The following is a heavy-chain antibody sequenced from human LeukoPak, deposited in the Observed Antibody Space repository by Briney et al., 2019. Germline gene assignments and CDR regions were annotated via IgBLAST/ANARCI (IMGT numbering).Heavy chain of an antibody. V-gene: IGHV4-38-2*01. J-gene: IGHJ4*02. Sequence: SETLSLTCAVSGYSTSSGYYWGWIRQPPGKGLEWIGSIYHSGSTYYNPSLKSRVTISVDTSKNQFSLKLSSVTAADTAVYYCARGVSGSSVFGYWGQGTLVTVSS. CDR3: ARGVSGSSVFGY. CDR2: IYHSGST. CDR1: GYSTSSGYY. D-gene: IGHD1-26*01.